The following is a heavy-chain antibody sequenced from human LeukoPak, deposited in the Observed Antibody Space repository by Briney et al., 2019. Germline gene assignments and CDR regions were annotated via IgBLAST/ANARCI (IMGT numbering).Heavy chain of an antibody. CDR2: ISSSSSYI. CDR3: AELGITIIGGV. Sequence: GGSLRLSCAASGFTFSSYSMNWVRQAPGKGLEWVSSISSSSSYIYYADSVKGRFTISRDNAKNSLYLQMNSLRAEDTAVYYCAELGITIIGGVWGKGTTVTISS. V-gene: IGHV3-21*01. CDR1: GFTFSSYS. D-gene: IGHD3-10*02. J-gene: IGHJ6*04.